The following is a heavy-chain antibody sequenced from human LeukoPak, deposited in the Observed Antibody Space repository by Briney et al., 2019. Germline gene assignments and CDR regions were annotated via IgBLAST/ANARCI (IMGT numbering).Heavy chain of an antibody. J-gene: IGHJ6*02. CDR2: IYYSGST. V-gene: IGHV4-30-4*01. D-gene: IGHD2-15*01. CDR3: ARGDRFFPIYGIDV. Sequence: SQTLSLTCTVSGGSISSGDYYWSWIRQPPGKGLEWIGYIYYSGSTYYNPSLKSRVTISVDTSKNQFSLKLSSVTAADTAVYYCARGDRFFPIYGIDVWGQGTTVTVSS. CDR1: GGSISSGDYY.